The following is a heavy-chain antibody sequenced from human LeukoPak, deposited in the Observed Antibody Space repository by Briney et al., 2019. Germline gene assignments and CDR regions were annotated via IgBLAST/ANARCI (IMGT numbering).Heavy chain of an antibody. CDR1: GYTFSTYG. D-gene: IGHD3-9*01. Sequence: ASVKVSCKASGYTFSTYGMSWVRQAPGQGLEWMGRISVYNGNINYAQKLQGRVTMTTDTSTSTAYMELRSLRSDDTAVYYCARWEHYNILTGYFHFDFWGQGTLVTVSS. CDR3: ARWEHYNILTGYFHFDF. CDR2: ISVYNGNI. J-gene: IGHJ4*02. V-gene: IGHV1-18*01.